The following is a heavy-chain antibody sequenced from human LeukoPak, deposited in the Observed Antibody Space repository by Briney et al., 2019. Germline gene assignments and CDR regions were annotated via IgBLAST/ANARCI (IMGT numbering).Heavy chain of an antibody. J-gene: IGHJ6*02. CDR2: IIPILGIA. CDR3: ARGARGNYYYYGMDV. CDR1: GGTFSSYA. D-gene: IGHD2-15*01. Sequence: SVKFSCKASGGTFSSYAISCVRQAPGQGLEWMGRIIPILGIANNAQKFQGRVTITADKSTSTAYMELSSLRSDDTAVYYCARGARGNYYYYGMDVWGQGTTVTVSS. V-gene: IGHV1-69*04.